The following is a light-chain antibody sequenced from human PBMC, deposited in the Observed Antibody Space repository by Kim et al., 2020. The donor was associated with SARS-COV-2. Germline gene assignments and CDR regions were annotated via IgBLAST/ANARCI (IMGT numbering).Light chain of an antibody. CDR1: SSNSGSKT. J-gene: IGLJ2*01. V-gene: IGLV1-44*01. Sequence: GQRVTISCAGSSSNSGSKTVNWYQQLPGTAPQLLIYSNNQRPSGVPDRFSGSKSGTSASLAISGLQSEDEADYYCAAWDDSLSGPVFGGGTQLTVL. CDR3: AAWDDSLSGPV. CDR2: SNN.